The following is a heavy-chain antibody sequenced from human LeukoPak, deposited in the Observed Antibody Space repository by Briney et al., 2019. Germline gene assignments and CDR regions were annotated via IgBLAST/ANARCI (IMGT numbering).Heavy chain of an antibody. V-gene: IGHV4-39*01. CDR3: ARRRYYDSSGYLE. D-gene: IGHD3-22*01. CDR2: IYYSGRT. J-gene: IGHJ1*01. Sequence: GSLRLSCAASGFTFSSYVMSWVRQPPGKGLEWIGTIYYSGRTYYSPSLKSRVTLSVDTSNNQFSLTLSSVTAADTALYFCARRRYYDSSGYLEWGQGTLVTVSS. CDR1: GFTFSSYV.